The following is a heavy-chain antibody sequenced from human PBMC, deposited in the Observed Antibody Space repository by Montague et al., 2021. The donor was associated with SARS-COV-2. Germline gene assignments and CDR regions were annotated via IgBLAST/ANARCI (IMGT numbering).Heavy chain of an antibody. CDR2: VDHHRST. Sequence: SETLSLTCAVSGGSFRIFYWCWIRQPPGKGLEWMGEVDHHRSTNYYPSLDSRGTISVDTSKKHFSLTLTSVTAADTAMYYCSRGSRVVGITPGFGYWGQGTLVAVSS. CDR3: SRGSRVVGITPGFGY. V-gene: IGHV4-34*01. CDR1: GGSFRIFY. J-gene: IGHJ4*02. D-gene: IGHD3-22*01.